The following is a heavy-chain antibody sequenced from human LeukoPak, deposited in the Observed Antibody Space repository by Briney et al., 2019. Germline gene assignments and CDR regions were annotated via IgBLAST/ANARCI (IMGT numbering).Heavy chain of an antibody. CDR2: INHSGST. V-gene: IGHV4-34*01. CDR1: SESFSGYY. D-gene: IGHD2-15*01. CDR3: ARRSRVGWYYYYMDV. Sequence: PSETLSLTCAVYSESFSGYYWSWMRQPPGKGLEWIGEINHSGSTNYNPSLKSRVTISVDTSKNQFSLKLSSVTAADTAVYYCARRSRVGWYYYYMDVWGKGTTVTISS. J-gene: IGHJ6*03.